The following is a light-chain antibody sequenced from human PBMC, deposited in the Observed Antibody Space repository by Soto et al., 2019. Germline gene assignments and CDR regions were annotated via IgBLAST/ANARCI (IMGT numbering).Light chain of an antibody. J-gene: IGKJ2*01. V-gene: IGKV3-11*01. Sequence: EIVLTQSPATLSLSPGERATLSCRASQSVNNYLAWYQQKPGQPPRLLIYDASNRATGIPSRFSGSGSGTDFTLTISRPEPEDFAIYYCQQRSTWPAYTFGQGTKLEIK. CDR2: DAS. CDR3: QQRSTWPAYT. CDR1: QSVNNY.